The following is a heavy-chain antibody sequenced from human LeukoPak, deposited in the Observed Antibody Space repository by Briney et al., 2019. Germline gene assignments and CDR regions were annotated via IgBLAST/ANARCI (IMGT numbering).Heavy chain of an antibody. CDR2: FDPEDGET. CDR1: GYALTELS. D-gene: IGHD1-26*01. J-gene: IGHJ4*02. V-gene: IGHV1-24*01. Sequence: RASVKVSFTVSGYALTELSMHWVRQAPGKGLEWMGGFDPEDGETIYAQKFQGRVTMTEDTSTDTAYMELSSLRSEDTAVYYCAIDVNSGSYYYFDYWGQGTLVTVSS. CDR3: AIDVNSGSYYYFDY.